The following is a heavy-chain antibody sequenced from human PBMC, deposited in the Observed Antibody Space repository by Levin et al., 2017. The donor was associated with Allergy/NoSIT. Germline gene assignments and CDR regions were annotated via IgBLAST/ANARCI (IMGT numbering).Heavy chain of an antibody. CDR2: ISGGGTNT. V-gene: IGHV3-23*01. J-gene: IGHJ2*01. CDR1: XXPQRRLA. Sequence: GESLKISCAAXXXPQRRLAPRRVGQGPGKGLEWVSAISGGGTNTYYADSVKGRFTISRDNSKNTLFLQMNSLRAEDTAVYYCAKAVAGYYWYFDLWGRGTLVTVSS. CDR3: AKAVAGYYWYFDL. D-gene: IGHD6-19*01.